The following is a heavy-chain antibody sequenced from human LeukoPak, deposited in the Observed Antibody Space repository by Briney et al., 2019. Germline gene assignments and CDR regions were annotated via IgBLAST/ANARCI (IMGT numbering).Heavy chain of an antibody. CDR3: ASWGATHHSFDY. Sequence: PSETLSLTCGVYGGSFSGYYCSWILQPPGKGLEWIGEINHSGSTNYNPSLKSRVTISVDTSKNQFSLKLSSVTAADTAVYYCASWGATHHSFDYWGQGTLVTVSS. D-gene: IGHD1-26*01. CDR2: INHSGST. V-gene: IGHV4-34*01. J-gene: IGHJ4*02. CDR1: GGSFSGYY.